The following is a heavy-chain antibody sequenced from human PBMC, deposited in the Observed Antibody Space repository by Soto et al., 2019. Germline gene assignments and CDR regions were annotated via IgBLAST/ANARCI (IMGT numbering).Heavy chain of an antibody. D-gene: IGHD4-17*01. V-gene: IGHV3-23*01. CDR1: GFTFSSYA. J-gene: IGHJ4*02. Sequence: GGSLRLSCAASGFTFSSYAMSWVRQAPGKGLEWVSAISGSGGSTYYADSVKGRFTISRDNSKNTLYLQMNSLRAEDTAVYYCAKSSPQDYDRHQYDYYFDYWGQGTLVTVSS. CDR2: ISGSGGST. CDR3: AKSSPQDYDRHQYDYYFDY.